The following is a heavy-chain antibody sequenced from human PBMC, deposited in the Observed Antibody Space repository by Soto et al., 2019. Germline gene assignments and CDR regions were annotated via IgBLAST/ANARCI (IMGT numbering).Heavy chain of an antibody. J-gene: IGHJ3*02. CDR2: IIPIFGTA. Sequence: QVQLVQSGAEVKKPGSSVKVSYKASGGTFSSYAISWVRQAPGQGLEWMGGIIPIFGTANYAQKFQGRVTITADESTSTAYMELSSLRSEDTAVYYCASPHNWNYVGAFDIWGQGTMVTVSS. D-gene: IGHD1-7*01. CDR3: ASPHNWNYVGAFDI. CDR1: GGTFSSYA. V-gene: IGHV1-69*01.